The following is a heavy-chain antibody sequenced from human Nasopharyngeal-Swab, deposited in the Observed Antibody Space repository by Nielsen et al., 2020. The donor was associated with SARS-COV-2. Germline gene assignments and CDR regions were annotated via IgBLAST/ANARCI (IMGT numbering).Heavy chain of an antibody. CDR3: ARGDSYGASWYFDL. J-gene: IGHJ2*01. D-gene: IGHD5-18*01. Sequence: SVKVSCKASGSTFSSYAISWVRQAPGQGLEWMGGIIPILGIANYAQKFQGRVTITADKSTSTAYMELSSLRSEDTAVYYCARGDSYGASWYFDLWGRGTLVTVSS. V-gene: IGHV1-69*10. CDR1: GSTFSSYA. CDR2: IIPILGIA.